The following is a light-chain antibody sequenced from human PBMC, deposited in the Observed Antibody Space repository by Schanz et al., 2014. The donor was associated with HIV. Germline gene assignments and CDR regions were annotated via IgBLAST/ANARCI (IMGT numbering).Light chain of an antibody. Sequence: QSALTQPASVSGSPGQSITISCTGANSDSDVGGLNFVAWYHQYPGKAPKLMIYDVSNRPSGVSNRFSGSKSGNTASLTISGLQAEDEADYYCSSYTSSSSYVFGTGTKLTVL. CDR3: SSYTSSSSYV. J-gene: IGLJ1*01. CDR2: DVS. CDR1: NSDSDVGGLNF. V-gene: IGLV2-14*03.